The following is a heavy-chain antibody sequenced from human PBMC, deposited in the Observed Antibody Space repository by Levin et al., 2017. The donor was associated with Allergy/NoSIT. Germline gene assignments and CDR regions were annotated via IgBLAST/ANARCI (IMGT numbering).Heavy chain of an antibody. J-gene: IGHJ5*02. CDR1: GFTFSSYA. D-gene: IGHD3-3*01. V-gene: IGHV3-23*01. CDR3: AKEPIRGFLGANWFDP. CDR2: ISGSGGST. Sequence: GGSLRLSCAASGFTFSSYAMSWVRQAPGKGLEWVSAISGSGGSTYYADSVKGRFTISRDNSKNTLYLQMNSLRAEDTAVYYCAKEPIRGFLGANWFDPWGQGTLVTVSS.